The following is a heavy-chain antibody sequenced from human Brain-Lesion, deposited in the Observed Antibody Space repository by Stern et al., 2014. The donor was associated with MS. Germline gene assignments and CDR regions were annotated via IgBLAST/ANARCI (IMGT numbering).Heavy chain of an antibody. J-gene: IGHJ4*02. D-gene: IGHD5-12*01. CDR1: GYLFDDYW. V-gene: IGHV5-51*03. CDR2: IFPRASNT. Sequence: EVQLVESGAEVKKPGESLKISCEASGYLFDDYWIGWGRQMSGRGLELVAIIFPRASNTRYSPSVQGQATIPADKSLSTAYLQWSSLKASDPPMYYCARSPATPSGYDRFDYWGQGALVTVSS. CDR3: ARSPATPSGYDRFDY.